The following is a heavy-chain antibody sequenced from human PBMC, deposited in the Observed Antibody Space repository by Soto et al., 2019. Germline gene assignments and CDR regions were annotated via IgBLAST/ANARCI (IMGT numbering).Heavy chain of an antibody. V-gene: IGHV3-30*03. CDR2: IAFDGSQE. CDR3: ATKVRVTNYLYYGMDV. J-gene: IGHJ6*02. D-gene: IGHD2-21*02. Sequence: GGSLRLSCAASGFSFNTSGMHWVRQAPGKGLEWVAVIAFDGSQEFYGDSVRGRFTISRDNSKNTLFLQMKSLTPEDTAVYYCATKVRVTNYLYYGMDVWGQGTTVTAP. CDR1: GFSFNTSG.